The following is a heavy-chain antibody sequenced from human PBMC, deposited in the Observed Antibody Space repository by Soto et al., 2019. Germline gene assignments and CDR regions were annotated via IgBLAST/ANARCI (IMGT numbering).Heavy chain of an antibody. CDR2: IFNSGTT. CDR1: GASTVSHYH. Sequence: QVQLQESGPGLVKPSQTLSLTCSVSGASTVSHYHWTWIRQPPGKGLEWMGYIFNSGTTFYNPSLTSRRSISMDTSGNHFSLELRSVTAADTAVYYCALALGPTTGLDYWGQGNLVTVSS. D-gene: IGHD1-26*01. CDR3: ALALGPTTGLDY. J-gene: IGHJ4*02. V-gene: IGHV4-31*02.